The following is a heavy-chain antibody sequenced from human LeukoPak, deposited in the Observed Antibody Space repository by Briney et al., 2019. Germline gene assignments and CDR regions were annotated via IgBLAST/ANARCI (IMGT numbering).Heavy chain of an antibody. Sequence: PSETLSLTCAVYGGSFTDYFWSWIRQAPGKGLDWIGRINHSASTNYQPSLRTRVTISVDTSKNQFSLQLTAVTAPDTDVYYCATGGQRWFDPWGRGNPVTVSS. CDR2: INHSAST. CDR1: GGSFTDYF. CDR3: ATGGQRWFDP. V-gene: IGHV4-34*01. J-gene: IGHJ5*02.